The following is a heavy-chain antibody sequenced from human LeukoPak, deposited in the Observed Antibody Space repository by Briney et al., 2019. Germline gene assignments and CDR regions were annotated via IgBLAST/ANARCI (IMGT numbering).Heavy chain of an antibody. CDR1: GFTFSSYA. V-gene: IGHV3-23*01. D-gene: IGHD5/OR15-5a*01. Sequence: GGSLRLSCAASGFTFSSYAMSWVRQAPGKGLEWVSAISRSGGSTYYADSVKGRFTISRDNSKNTLYLQMNSLRAEDTAVYYCARAPPRVSHAFDIWGQGTMVTVSS. CDR2: ISRSGGST. CDR3: ARAPPRVSHAFDI. J-gene: IGHJ3*02.